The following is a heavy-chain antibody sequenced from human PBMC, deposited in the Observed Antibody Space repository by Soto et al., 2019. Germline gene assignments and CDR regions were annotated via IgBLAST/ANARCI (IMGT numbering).Heavy chain of an antibody. CDR3: ASHRKSGYSYGSRYYYYGMEV. CDR1: GGSISSGGYY. Sequence: SETLSLTCTVSGGSISSGGYYWSWIRQHPGKGLEWIGYIYYSGSTYYNPSLKSRVTISVDTSKNQFSLKLSSVTAADTAVYYCASHRKSGYSYGSRYYYYGMEVWGQGTTVTVSS. D-gene: IGHD5-18*01. V-gene: IGHV4-31*03. J-gene: IGHJ6*02. CDR2: IYYSGST.